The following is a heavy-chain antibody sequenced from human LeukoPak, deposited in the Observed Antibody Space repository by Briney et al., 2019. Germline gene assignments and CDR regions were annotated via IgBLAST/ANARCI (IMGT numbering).Heavy chain of an antibody. J-gene: IGHJ2*01. V-gene: IGHV1-46*01. D-gene: IGHD3-22*01. CDR2: INPSSSTT. Sequence: ASVKVSCKASGYTFSSSYMHWVRQAPGQGLEWMGIINPSSSTTRYAQMFQGRVTMTRDMSTSTVYMELSSLRSEDTAVYYCARGCSGYRWALDLWGRGTLVTVSS. CDR1: GYTFSSSY. CDR3: ARGCSGYRWALDL.